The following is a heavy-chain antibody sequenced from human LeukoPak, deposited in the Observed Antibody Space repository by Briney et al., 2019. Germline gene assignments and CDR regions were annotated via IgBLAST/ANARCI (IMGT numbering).Heavy chain of an antibody. V-gene: IGHV3-23*01. D-gene: IGHD3-3*01. CDR1: GFTFSSYA. CDR3: AKVRPDRDFLEWRYNWFDP. CDR2: ISGSGGST. Sequence: GGSLRLSCAASGFTFSSYAMSWVRQAPGKGLEWVSAISGSGGSTYYADSVKGRFTISRDNSKNTLYLQMNSLRAEDTAVYYCAKVRPDRDFLEWRYNWFDPWGQGTLVTVSS. J-gene: IGHJ5*02.